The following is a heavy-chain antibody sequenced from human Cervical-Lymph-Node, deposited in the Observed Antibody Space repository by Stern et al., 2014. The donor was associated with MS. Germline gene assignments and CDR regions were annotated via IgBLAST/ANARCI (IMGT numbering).Heavy chain of an antibody. Sequence: QVQLQESGPGLVKPSETLSLTCTVSGGSISSYYWSWTRQPPGKGLEWLGYIYYSGSTNYNPSLKSRVTISVDTSKNQFSLKLSSVTAADTAVYYCARKGRDGYNTLDYWGQGTLVTVSS. V-gene: IGHV4-59*01. J-gene: IGHJ4*02. CDR2: IYYSGST. CDR1: GGSISSYY. CDR3: ARKGRDGYNTLDY. D-gene: IGHD5-24*01.